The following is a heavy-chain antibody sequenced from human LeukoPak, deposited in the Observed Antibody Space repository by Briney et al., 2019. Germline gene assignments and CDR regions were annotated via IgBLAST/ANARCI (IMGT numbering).Heavy chain of an antibody. J-gene: IGHJ5*02. CDR2: ISSSGTIT. D-gene: IGHD3-22*01. CDR1: GFTFNTYS. V-gene: IGHV3-48*04. CDR3: ARGPSHYYDSSGSEFDP. Sequence: GGSLRLSCAASGFTFNTYSMSWVRQAPGKGLEWVSFISSSGTITYYADSLKGRFTISRDNAMNSLFLQMSSLRAEDTAVYYCARGPSHYYDSSGSEFDPWGQGTLVTVSS.